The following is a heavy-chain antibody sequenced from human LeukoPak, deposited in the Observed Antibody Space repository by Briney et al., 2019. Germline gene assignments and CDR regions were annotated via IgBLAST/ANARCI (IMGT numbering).Heavy chain of an antibody. J-gene: IGHJ4*02. CDR2: ISSSSSYI. CDR1: GFTFSSYS. Sequence: GGSLRLSCAASGFTFSSYSMNWVRQAPGKGLEWVSSISSSSSYIYYADSVKGRFTISRDNAKSSLYLQMNSLRAEDTAVYYCARAGIAAAGKLDWGQGTLVTVSS. D-gene: IGHD6-13*01. V-gene: IGHV3-21*01. CDR3: ARAGIAAAGKLD.